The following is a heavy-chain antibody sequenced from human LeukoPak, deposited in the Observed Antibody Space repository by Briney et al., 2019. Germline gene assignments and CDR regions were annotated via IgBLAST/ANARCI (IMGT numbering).Heavy chain of an antibody. Sequence: GGPLRLPCAASGFTFSSYSMNWVRQAPGKGLEWVSSISGSSRHIYYADSVKGRFTIFRDDAKNSLFLQMDSLRVEDTAMYYCVRDFSTVTTAYLHHWGQGTLLTVSS. V-gene: IGHV3-21*04. CDR2: ISGSSRHI. J-gene: IGHJ1*01. CDR1: GFTFSSYS. D-gene: IGHD4-17*01. CDR3: VRDFSTVTTAYLHH.